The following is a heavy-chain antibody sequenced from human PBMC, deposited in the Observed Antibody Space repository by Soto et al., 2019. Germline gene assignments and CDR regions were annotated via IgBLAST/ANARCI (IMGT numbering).Heavy chain of an antibody. J-gene: IGHJ6*02. CDR2: FDPEDGET. Sequence: ASVKVSCKVSGYTLTELSMHWVRQAPGKGLEWMGGFDPEDGETIYAQKFQGRVTMTEDTSTDTAYMELSSLRSEDTAVYYCATHSPRNYDFWSGYYERMPPKREHYYYYGMDVWG. D-gene: IGHD3-3*01. CDR1: GYTLTELS. V-gene: IGHV1-24*01. CDR3: ATHSPRNYDFWSGYYERMPPKREHYYYYGMDV.